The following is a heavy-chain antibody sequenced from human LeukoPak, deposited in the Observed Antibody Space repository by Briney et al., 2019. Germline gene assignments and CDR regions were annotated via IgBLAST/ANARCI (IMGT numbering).Heavy chain of an antibody. CDR2: IYYTGAT. J-gene: IGHJ4*02. CDR3: ARAGYSYGTGYYFDY. V-gene: IGHV4-59*01. D-gene: IGHD5-18*01. Sequence: SETLSLACTVSGGSISSYYWSWIRLPPGKGLEWIGYIYYTGATYYNPSLKSRVTISLDTSKNQFSLKLSSVTAADAAVYYCARAGYSYGTGYYFDYWGQGALVTVSS. CDR1: GGSISSYY.